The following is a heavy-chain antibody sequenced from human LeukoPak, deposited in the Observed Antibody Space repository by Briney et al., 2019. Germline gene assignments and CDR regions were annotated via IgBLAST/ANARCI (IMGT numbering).Heavy chain of an antibody. J-gene: IGHJ6*02. CDR3: AYRPGSYYDILTGYPHGMDV. D-gene: IGHD3-9*01. Sequence: ASVKVSCKASGYTFTSYGISWVRQAPGQGLEWMGWISAYNGNTNYAQKLQRRVTMTTDTSTSTAYMELRSLRSDDTAVYYCAYRPGSYYDILTGYPHGMDVWGQGTTVTVSS. CDR2: ISAYNGNT. V-gene: IGHV1-18*01. CDR1: GYTFTSYG.